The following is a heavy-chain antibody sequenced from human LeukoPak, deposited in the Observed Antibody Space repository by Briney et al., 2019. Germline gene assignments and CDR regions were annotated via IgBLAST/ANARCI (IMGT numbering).Heavy chain of an antibody. CDR3: ARHFYGSGTYYHFDY. J-gene: IGHJ4*02. Sequence: ASVKVSCKASGYTFTSYGISWVRQAPGQGLEWMGWISAYNGNTNYAQKLQGRATLTTDTSTSTAYMELRSLRSDDTAVYYCARHFYGSGTYYHFDYWGQGTLVTVSA. V-gene: IGHV1-18*01. D-gene: IGHD3-10*01. CDR2: ISAYNGNT. CDR1: GYTFTSYG.